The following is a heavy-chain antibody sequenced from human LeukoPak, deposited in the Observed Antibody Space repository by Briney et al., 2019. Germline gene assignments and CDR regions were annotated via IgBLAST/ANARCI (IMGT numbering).Heavy chain of an antibody. CDR1: GFTFSSYS. CDR2: ISSSSSTI. Sequence: GGSLRLSCAASGFTFSSYSMNWVRQAPGKGLEWVSYISSSSSTIYYADSVKGRFTISRDNAKNSLYLQMNSLRAEDTAVYYCARGVYAIFDYWGQGTLVTVSS. D-gene: IGHD2-8*01. V-gene: IGHV3-48*04. J-gene: IGHJ4*02. CDR3: ARGVYAIFDY.